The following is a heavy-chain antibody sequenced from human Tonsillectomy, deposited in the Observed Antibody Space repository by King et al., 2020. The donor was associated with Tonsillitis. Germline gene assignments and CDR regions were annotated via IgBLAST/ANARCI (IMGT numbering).Heavy chain of an antibody. CDR3: AKIPLAPTNYYESSGYLDP. CDR2: IYSGGSST. Sequence: VQLVESGGGLVQPGGSLRLSCAASGFTLSSYAMSWVRQAPGKGLEWVSVIYSGGSSTYYADSVKGRFTISRDNSKNTVYLQMNRLRADDTAVYYCAKIPLAPTNYYESSGYLDPWGQGTLVTVSS. V-gene: IGHV3-23*03. J-gene: IGHJ5*02. D-gene: IGHD3-22*01. CDR1: GFTLSSYA.